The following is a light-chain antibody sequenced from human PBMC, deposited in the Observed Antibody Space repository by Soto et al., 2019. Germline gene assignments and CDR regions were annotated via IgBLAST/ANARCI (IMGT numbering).Light chain of an antibody. CDR2: EVS. V-gene: IGLV2-14*03. J-gene: IGLJ2*01. CDR1: SSDIGSYNY. CDR3: SSYANTGTLV. Sequence: QSVLTQPASVSGSPGQSITISCTGTSSDIGSYNYVSWYQQHPGKAPKLMIYEVSNRPSGVSNRFSGSKSGNTASLTISGLQAEYEADYYCSSYANTGTLVFGGGTKLTVL.